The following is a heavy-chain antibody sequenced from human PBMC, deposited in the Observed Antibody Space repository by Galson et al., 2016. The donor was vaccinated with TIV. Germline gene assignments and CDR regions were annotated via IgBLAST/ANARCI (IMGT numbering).Heavy chain of an antibody. J-gene: IGHJ6*02. CDR3: ARPMYYYGSGSFQYYGMDV. CDR2: ISVYNGDT. CDR1: GYTFTSFG. D-gene: IGHD3-10*01. V-gene: IGHV1-18*01. Sequence: SVKVSCKASGYTFTSFGLSWVRQAPGQGLEWMGWISVYNGDTDYAVQFQGRVTLTTDRYTDTAYMDLRSLGSDDTAVYFCARPMYYYGSGSFQYYGMDVWGQGTTVTVSS.